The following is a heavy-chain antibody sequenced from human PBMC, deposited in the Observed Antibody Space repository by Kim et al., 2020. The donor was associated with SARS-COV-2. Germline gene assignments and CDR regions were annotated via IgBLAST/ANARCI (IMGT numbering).Heavy chain of an antibody. J-gene: IGHJ4*02. CDR3: ARHVGDLVLAAEPYYFDY. D-gene: IGHD6-13*01. V-gene: IGHV4-39*01. Sequence: LKSRVTMSVDTSKNQFPLKPSSVTAADTAVYYCARHVGDLVLAAEPYYFDYWGQGTLVTVSS.